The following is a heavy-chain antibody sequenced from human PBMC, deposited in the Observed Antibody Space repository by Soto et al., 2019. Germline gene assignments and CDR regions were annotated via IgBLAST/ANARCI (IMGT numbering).Heavy chain of an antibody. Sequence: DVQLVESGGGLVKPGGSLRLSCEVSGFSFSISAMNWVRQAPGKGLEWVSSINSGSTSVRYADSVKGRFTISRDNANNFLSLHMNSLRVEDTAVYYCARGGGSLNYWGQGTLVTVSS. J-gene: IGHJ4*02. CDR3: ARGGGSLNY. CDR1: GFSFSISA. V-gene: IGHV3-21*02. CDR2: INSGSTSV. D-gene: IGHD2-15*01.